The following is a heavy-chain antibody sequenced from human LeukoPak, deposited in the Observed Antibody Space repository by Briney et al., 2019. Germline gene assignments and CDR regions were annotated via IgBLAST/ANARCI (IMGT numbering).Heavy chain of an antibody. D-gene: IGHD2-15*01. CDR1: GFTFGVYY. CDR2: ISPTGDII. Sequence: PGGSLRLSCAASGFTFGVYYMTWIRQAPGRGLEPLSFISPTGDIIKYVDSVKGRFTISRDNAKSSMYLEMNSLRAEDTAVYYCAKSIGGVVVVAADYWGQGTLVTVSS. CDR3: AKSIGGVVVVAADY. V-gene: IGHV3-11*01. J-gene: IGHJ4*02.